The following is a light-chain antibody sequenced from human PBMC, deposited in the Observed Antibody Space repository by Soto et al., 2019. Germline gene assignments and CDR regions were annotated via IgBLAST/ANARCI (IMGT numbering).Light chain of an antibody. Sequence: QSVLTQPASVSGSPGQSITISCSGTSSDVGSYDHVAWYQQFPGKTPKLMIYEVSNRPSGVSSRFSGSKSGNTASLTISGLQAEDEADYYCSSYTSSSTPWVFGGGTKLTVL. V-gene: IGLV2-14*01. J-gene: IGLJ3*02. CDR3: SSYTSSSTPWV. CDR2: EVS. CDR1: SSDVGSYDH.